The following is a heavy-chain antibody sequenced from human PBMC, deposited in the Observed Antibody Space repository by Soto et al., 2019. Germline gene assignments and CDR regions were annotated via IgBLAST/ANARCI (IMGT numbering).Heavy chain of an antibody. Sequence: ASVKVSCKASGYTFTSYDINWVRQATGQGLEWMGWMNPNSGNTGYAQKFQGRVTMTRNTSISTAHMELSSLRSEDTAVYYCARVVCSGGSCYSVIYYWGQGTLVTVSS. CDR3: ARVVCSGGSCYSVIYY. D-gene: IGHD2-15*01. CDR2: MNPNSGNT. CDR1: GYTFTSYD. V-gene: IGHV1-8*01. J-gene: IGHJ4*02.